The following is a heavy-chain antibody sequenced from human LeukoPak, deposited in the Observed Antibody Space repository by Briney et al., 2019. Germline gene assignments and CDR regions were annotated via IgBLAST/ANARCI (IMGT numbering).Heavy chain of an antibody. V-gene: IGHV4-38-2*02. Sequence: SETLSLTCTVSGYSISSGYYWGWIRQPPGKGLEWIGIMYHGGSTYHNPSLKSRVTISVDTSKNQFSLNLSSVTAADTAVYYCARGVREKNRGFLLYYYYYYMDVWAKGPRSPSP. D-gene: IGHD3-10*01. CDR2: MYHGGST. CDR1: GYSISSGYY. J-gene: IGHJ6*03. CDR3: ARGVREKNRGFLLYYYYYYMDV.